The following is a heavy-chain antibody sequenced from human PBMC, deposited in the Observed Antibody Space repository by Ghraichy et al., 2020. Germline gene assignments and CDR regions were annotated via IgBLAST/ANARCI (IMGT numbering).Heavy chain of an antibody. CDR1: GFTFSSYA. D-gene: IGHD3-16*01. V-gene: IGHV3-23*01. CDR2: ISGSGGST. CDR3: AKASVNYVGGYFDY. Sequence: GGSLRLSCAASGFTFSSYAMSWVRQAPGKGLEWVSGISGSGGSTYYADSVKGRFTISRDNSKNTLYLQMNSLRAEDTALYYCAKASVNYVGGYFDYWGQGTLVTVSS. J-gene: IGHJ4*02.